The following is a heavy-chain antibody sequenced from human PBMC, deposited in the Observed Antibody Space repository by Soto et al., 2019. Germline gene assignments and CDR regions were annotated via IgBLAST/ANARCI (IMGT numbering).Heavy chain of an antibody. CDR3: ARDNNNYGLNYYYYGMDV. J-gene: IGHJ6*02. D-gene: IGHD4-17*01. CDR1: GGSISSGDYY. CDR2: IYYSGST. Sequence: PSETLSLTCTVSGGSISSGDYYWSWLRQPPGKGLEWIGYIYYSGSTYYNPSLKSRVTISVDTSKNQFSLKLSSVTAADTAVYYCARDNNNYGLNYYYYGMDVWGQGTTVTVSS. V-gene: IGHV4-30-4*01.